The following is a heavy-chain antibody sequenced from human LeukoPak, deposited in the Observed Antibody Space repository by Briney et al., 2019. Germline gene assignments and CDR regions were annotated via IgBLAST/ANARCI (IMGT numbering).Heavy chain of an antibody. V-gene: IGHV4-59*08. CDR2: FYYSGIT. Sequence: PSEALSLTCTVSGGSISTYYWSWIRQPPGKGLEWIGYFYYSGITNYNPSLKSRVTVSADKSKKLFSLKLDSVTAADTAVYFCARVHYSGMDVWGQGTTVTVSS. J-gene: IGHJ6*02. CDR3: ARVHYSGMDV. CDR1: GGSISTYY.